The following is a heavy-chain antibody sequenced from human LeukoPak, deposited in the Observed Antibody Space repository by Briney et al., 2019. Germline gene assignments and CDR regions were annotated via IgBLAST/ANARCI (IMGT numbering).Heavy chain of an antibody. D-gene: IGHD3-3*01. CDR1: GFTFSSYG. V-gene: IGHV3-30*02. CDR3: AKDRRLFGVVMSFDY. J-gene: IGHJ4*02. Sequence: GGSLRLSCAASGFTFSSYGMHWVRQAPGKGLEWVAFIRYDGSNKYYADSVKGRFTISRDNSKNTLYLQMNSLRAEDTAVYYCAKDRRLFGVVMSFDYWGQGTLVTVSS. CDR2: IRYDGSNK.